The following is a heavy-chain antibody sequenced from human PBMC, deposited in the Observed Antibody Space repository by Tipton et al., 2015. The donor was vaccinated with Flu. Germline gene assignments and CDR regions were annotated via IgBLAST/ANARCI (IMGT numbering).Heavy chain of an antibody. CDR2: IWYDGTNK. D-gene: IGHD2-8*02. CDR1: GFTFSTYG. J-gene: IGHJ4*02. CDR3: ARDRHDTGGHIPTDY. V-gene: IGHV3-33*01. Sequence: RSLRLSCAASGFTFSTYGMHWVRQAPGKGLEWLAMIWYDGTNKYYADSVRGRFTISRDTSTNTLYLQMNSLRPEDTAVYYCARDRHDTGGHIPTDYWGQGTLVTVSS.